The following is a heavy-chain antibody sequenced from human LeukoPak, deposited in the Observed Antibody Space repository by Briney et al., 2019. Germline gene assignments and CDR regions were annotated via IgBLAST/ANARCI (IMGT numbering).Heavy chain of an antibody. J-gene: IGHJ6*02. Sequence: GGSLRLSCAASGFTFSSYSMNWVRQAPGKGLEWVSSISSSSSYIYYADSVKGRFTISRDNAKNSLYLQMNSLRAEDTAVYYCARDIPDCTKGVCYKNGMDVWGQGTTVTVSS. CDR1: GFTFSSYS. D-gene: IGHD2-8*01. CDR2: ISSSSSYI. CDR3: ARDIPDCTKGVCYKNGMDV. V-gene: IGHV3-21*01.